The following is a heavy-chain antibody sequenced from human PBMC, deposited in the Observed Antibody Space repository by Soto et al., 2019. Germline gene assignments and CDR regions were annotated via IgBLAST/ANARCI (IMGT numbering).Heavy chain of an antibody. CDR1: GFSLSTSGVG. D-gene: IGHD2-15*01. CDR3: ARSTYCSGGSCYPNY. CDR2: IYWDDDK. J-gene: IGHJ4*02. V-gene: IGHV2-5*02. Sequence: QITLKESGPTLVKPTQTLTLTCTFSGFSLSTSGVGVGWIRQPPGKALEWLALIYWDDDKRYSPSLKSRLTIXXDXSXXQVVLTMTNMDPVDTATYYCARSTYCSGGSCYPNYWGQGTLVTVSS.